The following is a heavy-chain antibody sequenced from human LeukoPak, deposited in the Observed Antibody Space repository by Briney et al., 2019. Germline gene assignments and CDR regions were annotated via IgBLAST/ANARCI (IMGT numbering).Heavy chain of an antibody. CDR1: GFTFSSYG. CDR3: AKDSSLLDDFWSGYYTGFFDY. V-gene: IGHV3-30*02. D-gene: IGHD3-3*01. J-gene: IGHJ4*02. Sequence: GGSLGLSCAASGFTFSSYGMHWVRQAPGKGLEWVAFIRYDGSNKYYADSVKGRFTISRDNSKNTLYPQMNSLRAEDTAVYYCAKDSSLLDDFWSGYYTGFFDYWGQGTLVTVSS. CDR2: IRYDGSNK.